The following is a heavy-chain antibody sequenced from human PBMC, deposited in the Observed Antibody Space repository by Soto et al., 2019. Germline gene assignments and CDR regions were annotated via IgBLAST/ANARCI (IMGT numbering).Heavy chain of an antibody. CDR3: ASTCRDGYNNYYSYYGMDV. CDR1: GFTFSSYN. V-gene: IGHV3-21*01. Sequence: PGGSLRLSCAASGFTFSSYNMNWVRQAPGKGLEWVSSISSSSSYIYYADSVKGRFTISRDNAKNSLYLQMNSLRAEDTAVYYCASTCRDGYNNYYSYYGMDVWGQGTTVTVSS. J-gene: IGHJ6*02. CDR2: ISSSSSYI. D-gene: IGHD5-12*01.